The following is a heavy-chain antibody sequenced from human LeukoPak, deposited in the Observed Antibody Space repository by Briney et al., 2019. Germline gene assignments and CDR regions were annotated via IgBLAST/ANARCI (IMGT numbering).Heavy chain of an antibody. CDR2: IIPIFGIA. J-gene: IGHJ5*02. V-gene: IGHV1-69*04. CDR3: ARQGYCSGGSCTGAHWFDP. Sequence: GSSVKVSCKASRGTFSSYAISWVRQAPGQGLEWMGRIIPIFGIANYAQKFQGRVTITADKSTSTAYMELSSLRSEDTAVYYCARQGYCSGGSCTGAHWFDPWGQGTLVTVSS. D-gene: IGHD2-15*01. CDR1: RGTFSSYA.